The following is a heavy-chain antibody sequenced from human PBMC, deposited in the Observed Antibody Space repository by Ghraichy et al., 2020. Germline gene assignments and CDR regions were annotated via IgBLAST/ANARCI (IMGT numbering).Heavy chain of an antibody. CDR2: IDSGGGST. V-gene: IGHV3-23*01. Sequence: GSLRLSCAASGFTFGSYGMTWVRQAPGKGLEWVSSIDSGGGSTYFADSVRGRFTFSRDNSMNTLYLQMNSLRAEDTAVYYCAKEGPRYFDYWGQGALVTVSS. J-gene: IGHJ4*02. CDR1: GFTFGSYG. CDR3: AKEGPRYFDY.